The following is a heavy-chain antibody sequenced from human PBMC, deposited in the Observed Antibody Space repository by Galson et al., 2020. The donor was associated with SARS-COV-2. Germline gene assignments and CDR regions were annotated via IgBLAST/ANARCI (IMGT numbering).Heavy chain of an antibody. CDR2: FDPEDGET. CDR3: ATSWAITFGGVLY. V-gene: IGHV1-24*01. Sequence: KISCKVSGYTLTELSMHWVRQAPGKGLEWMGGFDPEDGETIYAQKFQGRVTMTEDTSTDTAYMELSSLRSEDTAVYYCATSWAITFGGVLYWGQGTLVTVSS. D-gene: IGHD3-16*01. J-gene: IGHJ4*02. CDR1: GYTLTELS.